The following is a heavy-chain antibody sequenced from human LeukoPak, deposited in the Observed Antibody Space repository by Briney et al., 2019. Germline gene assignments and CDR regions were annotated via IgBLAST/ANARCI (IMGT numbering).Heavy chain of an antibody. CDR2: IYHSGST. D-gene: IGHD6-19*01. CDR3: ARHGVYSSGWYGAAY. Sequence: PSETLSLTCSVSGGSISSGGYYWSWIRQPPGKGLEWNGYIYHSGSTYYNPSLKSRVTISVDRSKNQFSLKLSSVTAADTAVYYCARHGVYSSGWYGAAYWGQGTLVTVSS. V-gene: IGHV4-30-2*01. J-gene: IGHJ4*02. CDR1: GGSISSGGYY.